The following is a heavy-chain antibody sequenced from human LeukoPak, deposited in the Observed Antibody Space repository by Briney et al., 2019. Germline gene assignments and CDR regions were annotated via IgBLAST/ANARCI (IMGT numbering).Heavy chain of an antibody. Sequence: ASVSVSCKASGYTFTSYGIIWVLQAPGQGLEWMGWISTYNGNANYAQKLQGRVTMTTDTSTSTAYMELRSLRSDDTAVYYCARDRDYYFDYWGQGTLVTVSS. V-gene: IGHV1-18*01. CDR1: GYTFTSYG. CDR3: ARDRDYYFDY. CDR2: ISTYNGNA. D-gene: IGHD3-10*01. J-gene: IGHJ4*02.